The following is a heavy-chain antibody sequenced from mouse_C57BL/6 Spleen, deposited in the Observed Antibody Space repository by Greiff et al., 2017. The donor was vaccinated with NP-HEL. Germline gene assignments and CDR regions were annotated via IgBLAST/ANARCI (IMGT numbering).Heavy chain of an antibody. V-gene: IGHV1-61*01. CDR3: ARRGGGYYAMDY. CDR2: IYPSDSET. CDR1: GSTFTSYW. J-gene: IGHJ4*01. Sequence: QVQLQQPGAELVRPGSSVKLSCKASGSTFTSYWMDWVKQRPGQGLEWIGNIYPSDSETHYNPQFNDKATLTLDKSSTTAYMQLSSLTSEDSAVYYLARRGGGYYAMDYWGQGTSVTVSA.